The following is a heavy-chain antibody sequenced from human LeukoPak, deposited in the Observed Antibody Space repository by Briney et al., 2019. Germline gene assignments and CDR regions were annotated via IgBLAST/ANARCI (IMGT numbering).Heavy chain of an antibody. CDR2: ISSGTIYT. D-gene: IGHD3-9*01. J-gene: IGHJ4*02. V-gene: IGHV3-11*03. CDR3: ARSRYDILTGYFDY. Sequence: GGSLRLSCAASGLTFSDYYMGWIRQAPGKGLELVSYISSGTIYTKYSDSVTGRFTISRDNAKNSLYLQMNSLRTEDTAVYYCARSRYDILTGYFDYWGQGVLITVSS. CDR1: GLTFSDYY.